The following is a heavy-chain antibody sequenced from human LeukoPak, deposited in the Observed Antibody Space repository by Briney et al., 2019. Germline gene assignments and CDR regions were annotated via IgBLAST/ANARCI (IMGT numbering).Heavy chain of an antibody. CDR2: INPSGGST. CDR1: GYTFASYY. V-gene: IGHV1-46*01. Sequence: ASVKVSCKASGYTFASYYMHWVRQAPGQGLEWMGIINPSGGSTSYAQKFQGRVTMTRDTSTSTVYMELSSLRSEDTAVYYCARDSENYYGMDVWGQGTTVTVSS. J-gene: IGHJ6*02. D-gene: IGHD3-10*01. CDR3: ARDSENYYGMDV.